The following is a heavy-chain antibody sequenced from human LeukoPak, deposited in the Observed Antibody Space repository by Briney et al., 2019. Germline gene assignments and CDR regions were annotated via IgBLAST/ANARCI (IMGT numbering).Heavy chain of an antibody. V-gene: IGHV4-4*07. CDR2: IYTSGST. D-gene: IGHD3-10*01. Sequence: SETLSLTCTVSGGSISSYYWSWIRQPAGKGLEWIGRIYTSGSTNYNPSPKSRVTMSVDTSKNQFSLKLSSVTAADTAVYYCAGGAALWFGELHFDYWGQGTLVTVSS. CDR1: GGSISSYY. CDR3: AGGAALWFGELHFDY. J-gene: IGHJ4*02.